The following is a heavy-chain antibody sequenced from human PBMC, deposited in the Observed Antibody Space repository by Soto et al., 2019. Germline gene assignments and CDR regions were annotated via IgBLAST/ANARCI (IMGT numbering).Heavy chain of an antibody. CDR2: IYYSGST. V-gene: IGHV4-39*01. CDR1: GGSISSSSYY. D-gene: IGHD2-15*01. CDR3: ARHTPAISISDH. Sequence: QLQLQESGPGLEKPSETISLTCTVFGGSISSSSYYWGWIRQPPEKGLEWIGSIYYSGSTYYNPSLKSRVTISVDTSKNQFSLKLSSVTAADTAVYYCARHTPAISISDHWGQGTLVTVSS. J-gene: IGHJ4*02.